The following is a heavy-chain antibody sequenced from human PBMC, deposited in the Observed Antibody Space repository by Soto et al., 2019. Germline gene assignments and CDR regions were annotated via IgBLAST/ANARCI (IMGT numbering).Heavy chain of an antibody. J-gene: IGHJ6*02. CDR3: ARVPPYGDYYYYGMDV. D-gene: IGHD4-17*01. V-gene: IGHV3-33*01. Sequence: GGSLRLSCAASGFTFSSYGMHWVRQAPGKGLEWVAVIWYDGSNKYYADSVKGRFTISRDNSKNTLYLQMNSLRAEDTAVCYCARVPPYGDYYYYGMDVWGQGTTVTVSS. CDR2: IWYDGSNK. CDR1: GFTFSSYG.